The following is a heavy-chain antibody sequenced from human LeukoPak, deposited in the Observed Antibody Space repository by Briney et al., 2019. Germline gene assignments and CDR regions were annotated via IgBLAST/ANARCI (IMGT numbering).Heavy chain of an antibody. CDR3: AGPYGGNSKSVFDY. CDR1: GFTFSSYW. CDR2: IKQDGSEK. V-gene: IGHV3-7*01. D-gene: IGHD4-23*01. Sequence: GGSLRLSCAASGFTFSSYWMSWVRQAPGKGLEWVANIKQDGSEKYYVDSVKGRFTISRDNAKNSLYLQMNSLRAEDTAVYYCAGPYGGNSKSVFDYWGQGTLVTVSS. J-gene: IGHJ4*02.